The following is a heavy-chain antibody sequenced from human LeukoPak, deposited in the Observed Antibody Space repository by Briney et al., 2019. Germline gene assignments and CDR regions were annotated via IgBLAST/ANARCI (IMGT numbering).Heavy chain of an antibody. CDR1: GFTFSSYA. CDR2: ISGSGGST. V-gene: IGHV3-23*01. J-gene: IGHJ4*02. D-gene: IGHD2-2*01. Sequence: GGSLRLSCAASGFTFSSYAMSWVRQAPGKGLEWVSAISGSGGSTYYADSVKGRFTISRDNSKNTLYPQMNSLRAEDTAVYYCAKDPGSQLLLSNFDYWGQGTLVTVSS. CDR3: AKDPGSQLLLSNFDY.